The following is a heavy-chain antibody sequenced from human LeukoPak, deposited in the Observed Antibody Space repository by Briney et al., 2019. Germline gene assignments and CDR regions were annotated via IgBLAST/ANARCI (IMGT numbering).Heavy chain of an antibody. CDR1: GGSISGNNYY. V-gene: IGHV4-39*01. Sequence: SETLSLTCTVSGGSISGNNYYWGWIRQPPGKGLEWIGSIYYSGSTSYNPSLKSRVTMSVDTSENQFSLKLTSVTAADTAFYYCAKNISIILVPARRIGYSWFDPWGPGTLVTVSS. CDR3: AKNISIILVPARRIGYSWFDP. D-gene: IGHD3-22*01. CDR2: IYYSGST. J-gene: IGHJ5*02.